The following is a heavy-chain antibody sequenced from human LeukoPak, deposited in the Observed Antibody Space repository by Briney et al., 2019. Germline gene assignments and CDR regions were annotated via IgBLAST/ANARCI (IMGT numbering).Heavy chain of an antibody. Sequence: GGSLRLSCAASGFTFSNAWMSWVRQAPGKGLEWVGRIKSKTDGGTTDYAVPVKGRFTISRDDSKNTLYLQMNSLKTEDTAVYYCTTVVVVAATRVDYWGQGTLVTVSS. CDR2: IKSKTDGGTT. J-gene: IGHJ4*02. CDR3: TTVVVVAATRVDY. D-gene: IGHD2-15*01. V-gene: IGHV3-15*01. CDR1: GFTFSNAW.